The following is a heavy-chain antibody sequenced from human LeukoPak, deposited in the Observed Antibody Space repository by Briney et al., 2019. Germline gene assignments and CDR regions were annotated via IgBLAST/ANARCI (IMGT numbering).Heavy chain of an antibody. CDR1: GFTFSDYS. CDR3: ARRCYHYGSGSYYNWFDP. V-gene: IGHV3-11*01. Sequence: PGGSLRLSCAASGFTFSDYSMTWIRQAPGKGLEWVSNISGGSSTIEYADSVKGRFTISRDNAKNSLYLQMNSLRAEDTAMYYCARRCYHYGSGSYYNWFDPWGQGTLVTVSS. J-gene: IGHJ5*02. CDR2: ISGGSSTI. D-gene: IGHD3-10*01.